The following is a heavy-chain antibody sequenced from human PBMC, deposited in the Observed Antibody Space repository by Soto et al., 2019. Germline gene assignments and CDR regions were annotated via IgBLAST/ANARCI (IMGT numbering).Heavy chain of an antibody. CDR2: ISGSGSVT. CDR3: AKTSRVDDYYQYLDV. J-gene: IGHJ6*03. Sequence: PGGSLRLSCAASGFIFNNFAITWVRQAPGKGLEWVAVISGSGSVTDFADSVQGRFTMSRDNSKNTVYLQMNSLRADDTAVYYCAKTSRVDDYYQYLDVWGTGTTVTVSS. V-gene: IGHV3-23*01. CDR1: GFIFNNFA.